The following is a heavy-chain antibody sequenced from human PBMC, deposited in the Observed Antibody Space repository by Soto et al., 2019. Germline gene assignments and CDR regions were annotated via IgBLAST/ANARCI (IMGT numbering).Heavy chain of an antibody. V-gene: IGHV1-8*01. Sequence: ASVKVSCKASGYTFTSYDINWVRQATGQGLEWMGWMNPNSGNTGYAQKFQGRVTMTRNTSISTAYMELSSLRSEDTAVYYCARTLDCSSTSCYKTDYYYYYLDVWGKGTTVTVSS. D-gene: IGHD2-2*02. J-gene: IGHJ6*03. CDR1: GYTFTSYD. CDR2: MNPNSGNT. CDR3: ARTLDCSSTSCYKTDYYYYYLDV.